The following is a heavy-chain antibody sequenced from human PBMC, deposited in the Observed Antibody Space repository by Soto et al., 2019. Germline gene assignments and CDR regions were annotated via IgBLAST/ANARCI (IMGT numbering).Heavy chain of an antibody. CDR1: GGSFSGYY. J-gene: IGHJ4*02. V-gene: IGHV4-34*01. D-gene: IGHD3-10*01. CDR3: ARSLLWFGFDY. CDR2: INHSGST. Sequence: QVQLQQWGAGLLKPSETLSLTRAVYGGSFSGYYWSWIRQPPGKGLEWIGEINHSGSTNYNPSLKSRVTISVDTSKNQFSLKLSSVTAADTAVYYCARSLLWFGFDYWGQGTLVTVSS.